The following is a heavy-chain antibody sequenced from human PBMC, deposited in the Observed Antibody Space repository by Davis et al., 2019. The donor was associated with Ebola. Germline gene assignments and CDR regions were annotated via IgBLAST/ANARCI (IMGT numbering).Heavy chain of an antibody. CDR2: IYYSGST. Sequence: MPGGSLRLSCTVSGGSISSYYWSWIRQPPGKGLEWIGYIYYSGSTNYNPSLRSRVTLSVDTSKNQFSLKLSSVTAADTAVYYCARARYYYDSSGPNFDYWGQGTLVTVSS. CDR3: ARARYYYDSSGPNFDY. V-gene: IGHV4-59*01. J-gene: IGHJ4*02. CDR1: GGSISSYY. D-gene: IGHD3-22*01.